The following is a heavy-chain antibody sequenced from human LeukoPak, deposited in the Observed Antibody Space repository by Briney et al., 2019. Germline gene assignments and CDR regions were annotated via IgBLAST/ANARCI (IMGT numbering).Heavy chain of an antibody. J-gene: IGHJ6*02. Sequence: SETLSLTCAVYGGSFSGYYWSWIRQPPGKGLEWIGEINHSGSTNYNPSLKSRVTISVDTSKNQFSLKLSSVTAADTAVYYCASRPRRIDFWSGYSSYYYYGMDVWGQGTTVTVS. V-gene: IGHV4-34*01. CDR1: GGSFSGYY. CDR3: ASRPRRIDFWSGYSSYYYYGMDV. CDR2: INHSGST. D-gene: IGHD3-3*01.